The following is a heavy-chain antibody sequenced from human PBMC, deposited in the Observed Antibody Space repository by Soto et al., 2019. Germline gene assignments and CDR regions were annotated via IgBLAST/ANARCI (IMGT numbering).Heavy chain of an antibody. CDR3: ARDSSSGAQDSFPGENWFDP. D-gene: IGHD2-15*01. CDR2: ISSSSSSTI. J-gene: IGHJ5*02. Sequence: PGGSLRLSCAASGFTLSSYSMNWVRQAPGKGLEWVSYISSSSSSTIYYADSVKGRFTISRDNAKNSLYLQMNSLRAEDTAVYYCARDSSSGAQDSFPGENWFDPWGQGTLVTVSS. V-gene: IGHV3-48*01. CDR1: GFTLSSYS.